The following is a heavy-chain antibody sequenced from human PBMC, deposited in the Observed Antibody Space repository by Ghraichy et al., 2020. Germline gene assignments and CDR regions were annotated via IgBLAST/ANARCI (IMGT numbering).Heavy chain of an antibody. CDR3: ARHVPQQWLAKQHYYYYYGMDV. D-gene: IGHD6-19*01. V-gene: IGHV5-51*01. CDR2: IYPGDSDT. Sequence: GESLNISCKGSGYSFTSYWIGWVRQMPGKGLEWMGIIYPGDSDTRYSPSFQGQVTISADKSISTAYLQWSSLKASDTAMYYCARHVPQQWLAKQHYYYYYGMDVWGQGTTVTVSS. CDR1: GYSFTSYW. J-gene: IGHJ6*02.